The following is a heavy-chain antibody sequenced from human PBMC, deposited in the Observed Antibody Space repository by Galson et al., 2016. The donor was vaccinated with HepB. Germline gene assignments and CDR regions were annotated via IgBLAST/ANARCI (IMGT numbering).Heavy chain of an antibody. J-gene: IGHJ6*02. CDR2: ISTDAINK. D-gene: IGHD1-26*01. CDR1: GFTFSSYG. Sequence: SLRLSCAASGFTFSSYGMHWVRQAPGKGLEWVAVISTDAINKYYADSVRGRFTISRDDPKNTLYLQMNSLRPEDTAVYYCARPRATNYYYYGIDFWGQGTTVTVSS. CDR3: ARPRATNYYYYGIDF. V-gene: IGHV3-30*03.